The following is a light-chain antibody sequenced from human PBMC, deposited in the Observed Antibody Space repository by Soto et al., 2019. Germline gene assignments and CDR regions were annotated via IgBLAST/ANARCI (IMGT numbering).Light chain of an antibody. CDR3: SSYTGSSTPPYV. V-gene: IGLV2-14*01. Sequence: QSALTQPASVSGSPGQSITISCTGTSNDVCGYNYVSWYQQHPGKAPKLMIYEVSNRPSGVSNRFSGSKSGNTASLTISGLQAEDEADYYCSSYTGSSTPPYVLGTGTKVTVL. CDR1: SNDVCGYNY. J-gene: IGLJ1*01. CDR2: EVS.